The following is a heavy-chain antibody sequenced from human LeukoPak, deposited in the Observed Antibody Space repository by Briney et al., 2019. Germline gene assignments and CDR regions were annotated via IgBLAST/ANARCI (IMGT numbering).Heavy chain of an antibody. CDR1: AGSISTYY. Sequence: PSETLSLTCTVSAGSISTYYWGWIRQPAGKGLEWIGRIYTSGYTNYNPSLKSRVTMSVDTSKNQFSLKLSSVTAADTAMYYCAREEAFWSGSRSYFYYYMDVWGKGTTVTVSS. V-gene: IGHV4-4*07. CDR2: IYTSGYT. CDR3: AREEAFWSGSRSYFYYYMDV. D-gene: IGHD3-3*01. J-gene: IGHJ6*03.